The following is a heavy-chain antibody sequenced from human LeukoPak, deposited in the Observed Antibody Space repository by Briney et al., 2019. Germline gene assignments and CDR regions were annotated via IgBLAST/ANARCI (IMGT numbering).Heavy chain of an antibody. V-gene: IGHV4-39*01. CDR1: GGSIISSSYY. CDR3: ARRRYYDSSGSPGWAFNI. J-gene: IGHJ3*02. Sequence: SETLSLTCTVSGGSIISSSYYWGWIRQPPGKGLGWIGSIYYSGSTYYNPSLKSRVTISVDTSKNQFSLKLSSVTAADTAVYYCARRRYYDSSGSPGWAFNIWGQGTMVTVSS. CDR2: IYYSGST. D-gene: IGHD3-22*01.